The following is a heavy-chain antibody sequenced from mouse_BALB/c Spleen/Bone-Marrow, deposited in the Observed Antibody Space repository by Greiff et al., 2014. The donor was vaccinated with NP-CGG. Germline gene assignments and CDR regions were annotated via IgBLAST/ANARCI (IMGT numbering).Heavy chain of an antibody. V-gene: IGHV7-3*02. J-gene: IGHJ1*01. CDR2: IRDKANGYTT. Sequence: EVHLVESGGGLVQPGGSLRLSCATSGFTFTDYYMSWVRQPPGKALEWLDFIRDKANGYTTEYSASVKGRFTISRDNSQSILYLQMNTLRAEDSATYYCARDKNYGSYWYFDVWGAGTTVTVSS. D-gene: IGHD2-1*01. CDR1: GFTFTDYY. CDR3: ARDKNYGSYWYFDV.